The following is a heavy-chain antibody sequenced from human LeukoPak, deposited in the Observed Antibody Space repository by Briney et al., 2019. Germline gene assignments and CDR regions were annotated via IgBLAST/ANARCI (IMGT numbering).Heavy chain of an antibody. D-gene: IGHD2/OR15-2a*01. Sequence: PTETLSLTCEISGASVRSHFWSWIRQTPGMGLEWIGYISNRGSTAYNPSLRSRVTISVDAPKNEVSLNVRSVSPADTAVYYCAKDVSGTYYAFDVWGQGRTV. CDR2: ISNRGST. CDR1: GASVRSHF. J-gene: IGHJ3*01. CDR3: AKDVSGTYYAFDV. V-gene: IGHV4-59*02.